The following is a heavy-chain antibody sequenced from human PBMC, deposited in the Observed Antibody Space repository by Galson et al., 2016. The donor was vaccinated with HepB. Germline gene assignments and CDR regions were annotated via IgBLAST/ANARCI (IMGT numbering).Heavy chain of an antibody. CDR1: GGSITSGNYY. CDR2: IYHSGIT. V-gene: IGHV4-39*01. CDR3: ARDTYFYDGSGLDY. D-gene: IGHD3-22*01. J-gene: IGHJ4*02. Sequence: ETLSLTCTVSGGSITSGNYYWAWIRQPPGKGLEWIGTIYHSGITYYNPSLKSRVTVSVDTSKNQFSLKMNSVTAADTAVYHCARDTYFYDGSGLDYWGQGTLVTVSS.